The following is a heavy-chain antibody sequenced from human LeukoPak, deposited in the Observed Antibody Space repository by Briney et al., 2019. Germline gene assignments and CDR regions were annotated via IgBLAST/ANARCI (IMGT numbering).Heavy chain of an antibody. CDR3: ASTTTGDEGGYFAY. Sequence: SETLSLTCTVSGGSISSTSYYWGWIRQPPGKGLEWIGNVYYSGKTYYNPSLKSRVIISVDTSKNQFSLNLVFVTAADTAMYYCASTTTGDEGGYFAYWGQGNPVTVSS. D-gene: IGHD7-27*01. CDR1: GGSISSTSYY. CDR2: VYYSGKT. J-gene: IGHJ4*02. V-gene: IGHV4-39*01.